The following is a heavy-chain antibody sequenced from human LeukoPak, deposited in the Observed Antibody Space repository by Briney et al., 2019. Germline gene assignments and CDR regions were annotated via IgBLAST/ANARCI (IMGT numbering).Heavy chain of an antibody. D-gene: IGHD1-26*01. V-gene: IGHV4-38-2*02. J-gene: IGHJ4*02. CDR2: VYHSGST. CDR3: ARLADSGSYNY. CDR1: GYSISSDYY. Sequence: SETLSLTCTVSGYSISSDYYWGWIRQTPGKGLEWIGSVYHSGSTYYNPSLKSRVTISVDTSKNQFSLKLSSVTAADTAVYYCARLADSGSYNYWGQGTLVTVSS.